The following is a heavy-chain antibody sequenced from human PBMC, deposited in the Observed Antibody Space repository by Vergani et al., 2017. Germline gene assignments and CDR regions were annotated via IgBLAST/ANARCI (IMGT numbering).Heavy chain of an antibody. CDR3: TKGSRGYTGYFFDY. D-gene: IGHD5-12*01. V-gene: IGHV3-23*01. J-gene: IGHJ4*02. CDR2: VSGSSANP. CDR1: GFSFPGYA. Sequence: EVQLMESGGGWAQPGGSLRLSCEASGFSFPGYAMSWVRQAPGKGLEWVSSVSGSSANPYYADSVKGRFIISRDNSKNTLHLQMNSLRADDTAVYYCTKGSRGYTGYFFDYWGQGTLATVSS.